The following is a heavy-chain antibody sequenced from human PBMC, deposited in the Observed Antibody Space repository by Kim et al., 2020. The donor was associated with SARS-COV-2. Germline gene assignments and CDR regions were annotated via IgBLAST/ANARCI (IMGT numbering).Heavy chain of an antibody. V-gene: IGHV4-39*01. J-gene: IGHJ4*01. CDR3: ARCLGEWELPSFDY. Sequence: SETLSLTCTVSGGSISSSSYYWGWIRQPPGKGLEWIGSIYYSGSTYYNPSLKSRVTISVDTSKNQFSLKLSSVTAADTAVYYCARCLGEWELPSFDYWG. CDR2: IYYSGST. CDR1: GGSISSSSYY. D-gene: IGHD1-26*01.